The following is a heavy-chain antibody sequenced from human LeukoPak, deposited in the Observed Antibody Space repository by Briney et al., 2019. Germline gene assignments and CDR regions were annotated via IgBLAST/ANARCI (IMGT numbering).Heavy chain of an antibody. CDR2: ISAYNGNA. J-gene: IGHJ4*02. Sequence: ASVKVSCKASGYTFTGYYMHLVRQAPGQGLEWMGWISAYNGNANYAQKLQGRVTMTTDTSTSTAYMELRSLRSDDTAVYYCARDTEVVVADYWGQGTLVTVSS. D-gene: IGHD2-15*01. V-gene: IGHV1-18*04. CDR3: ARDTEVVVADY. CDR1: GYTFTGYY.